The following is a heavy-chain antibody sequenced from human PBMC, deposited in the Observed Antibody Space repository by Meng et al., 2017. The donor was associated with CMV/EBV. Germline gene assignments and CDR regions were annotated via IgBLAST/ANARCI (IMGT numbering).Heavy chain of an antibody. CDR2: ISYDGSTE. CDR1: SGFTLSGYT. CDR3: ARDVTTLSYSGMDV. D-gene: IGHD4-17*01. Sequence: GGSLRLSCVASSGFTLSGYTMHWVRQAPGKGLEWVALISYDGSTEYYADSVRSRFSISRDNSKNTLYVHMNSLRPEDTGIYYCARDVTTLSYSGMDVWGQGTTVTVSS. V-gene: IGHV3-30*04. J-gene: IGHJ6*02.